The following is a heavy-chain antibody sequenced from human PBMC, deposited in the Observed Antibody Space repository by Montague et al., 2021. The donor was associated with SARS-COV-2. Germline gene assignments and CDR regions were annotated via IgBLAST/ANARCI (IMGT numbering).Heavy chain of an antibody. CDR1: GGSFSDYY. CDR3: ARGRQHFNMIVVVMTGGEYYFDY. J-gene: IGHJ4*02. V-gene: IGHV4-34*01. CDR2: INHRGTS. Sequence: SETLSLTCAVYGGSFSDYYWSWIRQPPGKGLEWIGEINHRGTSNYSPSLKSRVSISIDTSKNQFSLYLGSVTAADTAVYYCARGRQHFNMIVVVMTGGEYYFDYWAQGTLVTVSS. D-gene: IGHD3-22*01.